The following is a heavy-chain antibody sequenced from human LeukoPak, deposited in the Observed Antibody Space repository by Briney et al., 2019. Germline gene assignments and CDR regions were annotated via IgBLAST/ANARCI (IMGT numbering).Heavy chain of an antibody. CDR2: ISTRGGST. D-gene: IGHD3-22*01. Sequence: GGSLRLSCAASGFTFSNYAMSWVRQAPGKGLEWVSGISTRGGSTYYADSVKGRFTISRDNFKNTLYLQMNGLRAEDTAVYYCAKNLISTYYYASTAYYYADYWGQGTLVTVSS. CDR1: GFTFSNYA. J-gene: IGHJ4*02. CDR3: AKNLISTYYYASTAYYYADY. V-gene: IGHV3-23*01.